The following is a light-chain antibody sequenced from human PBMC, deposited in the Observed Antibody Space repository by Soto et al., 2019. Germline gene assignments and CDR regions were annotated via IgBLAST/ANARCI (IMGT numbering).Light chain of an antibody. V-gene: IGKV3-15*01. CDR1: QSISST. Sequence: EIVLTQSPGTLSLSPGERATLSCRASQSISSTYLAWYQQKPGQAPRLLIYGASTRATGIPATFSGSGSGTEFTLTISSLQSEDFAVYYCQQYNSWPPITFGQGTKVE. CDR3: QQYNSWPPIT. J-gene: IGKJ1*01. CDR2: GAS.